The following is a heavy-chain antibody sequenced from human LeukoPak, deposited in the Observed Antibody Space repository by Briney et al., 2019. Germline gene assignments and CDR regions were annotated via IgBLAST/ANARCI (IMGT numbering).Heavy chain of an antibody. Sequence: GASVKVSCKASGGTFSSYAISWVRQAPGQGLEWMGGIIPIFGTANYAQKFQGRVTITADESTSTAYMELSSLRSEDTAVYYCASALGIRLEFDYWGQGTLVTVSS. J-gene: IGHJ4*02. D-gene: IGHD5-18*01. CDR3: ASALGIRLEFDY. CDR1: GGTFSSYA. CDR2: IIPIFGTA. V-gene: IGHV1-69*13.